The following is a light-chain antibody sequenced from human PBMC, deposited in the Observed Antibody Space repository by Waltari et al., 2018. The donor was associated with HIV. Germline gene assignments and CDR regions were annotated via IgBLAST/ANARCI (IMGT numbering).Light chain of an antibody. CDR2: QDT. J-gene: IGLJ1*01. Sequence: SYDLTQPPSVSVSPGQTARISCSGDRLGVKYVRWYSQNPGQSPVLFMYQDTKRPSGIPERFSASNSGNTATLTISGTQSIDEAEYFCLAWDTATPYVFGTGTKVTVL. CDR1: RLGVKY. V-gene: IGLV3-1*01. CDR3: LAWDTATPYV.